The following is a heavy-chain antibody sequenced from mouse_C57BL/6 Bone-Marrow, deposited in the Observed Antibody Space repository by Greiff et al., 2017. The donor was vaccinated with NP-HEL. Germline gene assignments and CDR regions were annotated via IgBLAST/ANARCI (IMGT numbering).Heavy chain of an antibody. CDR2: ISDGGSYT. Sequence: EVQLVESGGGLVKPGGSLKLSCAASGFTFSSYAMSCVRPTPEKRLEWVATISDGGSYTYYPDNVKGRFTISRDHAKNNLYLQMSHLKSEDTAMYYCAREATVVATYAMDYWGQGTSVTVSS. D-gene: IGHD1-1*01. CDR3: AREATVVATYAMDY. J-gene: IGHJ4*01. CDR1: GFTFSSYA. V-gene: IGHV5-4*01.